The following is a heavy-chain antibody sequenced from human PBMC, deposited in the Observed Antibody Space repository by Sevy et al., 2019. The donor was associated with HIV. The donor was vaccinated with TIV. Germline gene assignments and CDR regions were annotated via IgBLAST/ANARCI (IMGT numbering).Heavy chain of an antibody. CDR2: INPNSGGT. CDR3: ASDLYGGKGY. J-gene: IGHJ4*02. V-gene: IGHV1-2*06. Sequence: ASVKVSCKASGYTFTGYYMHWVRQAPGQGLEWMGRINPNSGGTNYAQKFQGRVTMTRETSISTAYMELSRLRSDDTAVYYCASDLYGGKGYWGQGTLVTVSS. CDR1: GYTFTGYY. D-gene: IGHD4-17*01.